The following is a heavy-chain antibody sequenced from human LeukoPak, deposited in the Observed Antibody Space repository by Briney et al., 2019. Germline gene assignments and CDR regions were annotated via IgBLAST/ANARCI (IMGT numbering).Heavy chain of an antibody. CDR1: GFTFSSYA. CDR3: ARYYCGTSTTCYMFDF. Sequence: PGGSLRLSCAASGFTFSSYAMSWVRQAPGKGLEWVSAISGSGGSTYYADSVKGRFTISRDNAKNSLYLQMSSLRADDTAVYYCARYYCGTSTTCYMFDFWGQGTLVTVSS. D-gene: IGHD2-2*01. V-gene: IGHV3-23*01. CDR2: ISGSGGST. J-gene: IGHJ4*02.